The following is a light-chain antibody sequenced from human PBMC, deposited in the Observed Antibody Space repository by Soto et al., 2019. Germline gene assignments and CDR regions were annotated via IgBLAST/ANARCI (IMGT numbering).Light chain of an antibody. Sequence: DIQMTQSPSSLSASVGDRVTITCRASQSISSYLNWYQQKPGKAPKLLIYAASSLQIGVPSRFSGRGSGTDCTLIVSRLQPDDFATYYCQQYNNYPLTFGGGTKVDIK. CDR2: AAS. V-gene: IGKV1-39*01. J-gene: IGKJ4*01. CDR3: QQYNNYPLT. CDR1: QSISSY.